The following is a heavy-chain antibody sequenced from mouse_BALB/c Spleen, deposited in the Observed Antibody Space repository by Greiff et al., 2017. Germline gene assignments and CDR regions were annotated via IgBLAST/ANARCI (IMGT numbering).Heavy chain of an antibody. Sequence: EVQLVESGGGLVKPGGSLKLSCAASGFTFSSYTMSWVRQTPEKRLEWVATISSGGSYTYYPDSVKGRFTISRDNAKNTLYLQMSSLKSEDTAMYYCARRRTGGFAYWGQGTLVTVSA. CDR3: ARRRTGGFAY. D-gene: IGHD4-1*01. CDR1: GFTFSSYT. CDR2: ISSGGSYT. J-gene: IGHJ3*01. V-gene: IGHV5-6-4*01.